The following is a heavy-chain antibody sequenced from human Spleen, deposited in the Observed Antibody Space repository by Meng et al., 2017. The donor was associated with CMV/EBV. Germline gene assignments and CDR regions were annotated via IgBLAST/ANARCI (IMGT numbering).Heavy chain of an antibody. D-gene: IGHD4-23*01. V-gene: IGHV1-69*08. CDR2: VIPMLGTA. Sequence: CKASGGTFSSYYLNWVRQAPGQGLEWMGRVIPMLGTANYAQKFQGRVTITADKSTSTAYMDLSSLRSEDTAVYYCARDYGGNSGLGYWGQGTLVTVSS. J-gene: IGHJ4*02. CDR3: ARDYGGNSGLGY. CDR1: GGTFSSYY.